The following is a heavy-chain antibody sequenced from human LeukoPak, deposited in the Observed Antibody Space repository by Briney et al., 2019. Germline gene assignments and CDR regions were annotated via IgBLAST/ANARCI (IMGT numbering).Heavy chain of an antibody. CDR3: ARHPADCGGYGEPTRCFMDV. V-gene: IGHV4-59*08. CDR1: GGFMSSYY. Sequence: PSDPLSLPCTVSGGFMSSYYWSWLRQPTGRGLEYIRYIYYSGSTNYNPFLESRVNLSIAPRKNHFSLKVRFADAADPGVFYCARHPADCGGYGEPTRCFMDVWGKGTTVTVSS. D-gene: IGHD4-17*01. J-gene: IGHJ6*03. CDR2: IYYSGST.